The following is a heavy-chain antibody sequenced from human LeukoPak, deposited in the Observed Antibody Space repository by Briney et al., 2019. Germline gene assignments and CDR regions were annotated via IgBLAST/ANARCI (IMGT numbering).Heavy chain of an antibody. CDR2: ISSSGSTI. V-gene: IGHV3-48*03. D-gene: IGHD6-25*01. J-gene: IGHJ4*02. Sequence: GGSLTLSCAAAGFTFSNYEMSWVRQAPGKGLEWVSYISSSGSTIYYADSVKGRFTISRDNAKNSLYLQMNSLRAEDPAVYYCARSLAVSPDYWGQGTLVTVSS. CDR3: ARSLAVSPDY. CDR1: GFTFSNYE.